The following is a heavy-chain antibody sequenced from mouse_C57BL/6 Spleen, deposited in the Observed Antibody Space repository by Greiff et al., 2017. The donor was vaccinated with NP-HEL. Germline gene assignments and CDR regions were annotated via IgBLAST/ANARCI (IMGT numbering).Heavy chain of an antibody. CDR3: ARPYYYGSSHWYFDV. J-gene: IGHJ1*03. CDR1: GYTFTSYW. D-gene: IGHD1-1*01. Sequence: QVQLQQPGAELVRPGSSVKLSCKASGYTFTSYWMHWVKQRPIQGLEWIGNIDPSDSETHYNQKFKDKATLTVDKSSSTAYMQHSSLTSEDSAVYYCARPYYYGSSHWYFDVWGTGTTVTVSS. CDR2: IDPSDSET. V-gene: IGHV1-52*01.